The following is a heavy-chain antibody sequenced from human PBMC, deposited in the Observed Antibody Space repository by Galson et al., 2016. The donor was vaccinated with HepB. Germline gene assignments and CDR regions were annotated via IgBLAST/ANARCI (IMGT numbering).Heavy chain of an antibody. CDR1: GLTFSGSA. J-gene: IGHJ4*02. V-gene: IGHV3-64D*08. Sequence: SLRLSCAASGLTFSGSAMYWVRQAPGMGLEPISALNAYGDSTYHADSVKGRFTISRDNSANTLYLQMTSLRVEDTAVYYCVKDFGLRDSGGWFPGGFDFWGQGTLVTVSS. D-gene: IGHD6-19*01. CDR2: LNAYGDST. CDR3: VKDFGLRDSGGWFPGGFDF.